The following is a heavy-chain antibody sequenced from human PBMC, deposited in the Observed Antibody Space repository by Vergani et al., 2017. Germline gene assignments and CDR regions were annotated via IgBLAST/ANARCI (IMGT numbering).Heavy chain of an antibody. Sequence: QLQQQESDPGLVKPSETLSLTCTVSGGSIRSTFYYWGWIRQPPGKGLEWIGTIYYSGSTYYNPSLKSRVTISVDTSKNQFSLKLNSVTAADTAVYYCARHKEQLVPGNYYYYYYMDVWGKGTTVTVS. J-gene: IGHJ6*03. V-gene: IGHV4-39*01. CDR1: GGSIRSTFYY. CDR3: ARHKEQLVPGNYYYYYYMDV. CDR2: IYYSGST. D-gene: IGHD6-13*01.